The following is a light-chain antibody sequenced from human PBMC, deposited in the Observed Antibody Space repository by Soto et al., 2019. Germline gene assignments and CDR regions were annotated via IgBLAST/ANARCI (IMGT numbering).Light chain of an antibody. V-gene: IGKV1-5*03. CDR3: QQYNGYSET. J-gene: IGKJ1*01. CDR2: QAS. Sequence: DIQMTQSPSTLSASVGDRVTMTCRASQSISSWLAWFQQKPGKAPKLLIYQASTLQSGVPSRFSGSGSGTEFTLTISSLQPDDFATYYCQQYNGYSETFGQGTKV. CDR1: QSISSW.